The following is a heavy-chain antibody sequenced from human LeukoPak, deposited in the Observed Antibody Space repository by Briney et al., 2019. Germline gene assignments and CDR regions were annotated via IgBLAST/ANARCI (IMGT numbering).Heavy chain of an antibody. J-gene: IGHJ4*02. V-gene: IGHV3-23*01. Sequence: PGGSLRLSCAASGFTFSSYAMSWVRQAPGKGLEWVSAISGSGGSTYYADSVKGRFTISRDNSKNTLYLQMNSLRAEDTAVYYCAKETCGGDCYTPGYFDYWGQGTLVTVSS. CDR2: ISGSGGST. CDR3: AKETCGGDCYTPGYFDY. CDR1: GFTFSSYA. D-gene: IGHD2-21*01.